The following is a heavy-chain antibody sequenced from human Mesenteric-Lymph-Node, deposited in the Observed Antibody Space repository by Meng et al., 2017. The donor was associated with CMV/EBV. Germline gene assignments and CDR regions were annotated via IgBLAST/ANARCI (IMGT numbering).Heavy chain of an antibody. CDR2: IWYDGNDQ. V-gene: IGHV3-30*02. J-gene: IGHJ4*02. D-gene: IGHD3-10*01. Sequence: GGSLRLSCATSGFTFSTYGMHWVRQAPGKGLEWVAFIWYDGNDQYYADSVKGRFTISRDNSKNTLSLQMNSLRPEDTAVYFCARSRGIGYFDYWGQGILVTVSS. CDR1: GFTFSTYG. CDR3: ARSRGIGYFDY.